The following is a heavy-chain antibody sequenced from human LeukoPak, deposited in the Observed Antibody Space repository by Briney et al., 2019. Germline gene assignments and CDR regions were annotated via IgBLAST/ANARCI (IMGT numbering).Heavy chain of an antibody. Sequence: PGGSLRLSCAASGFTFINYRMNWVRQAPGKGLEWVSSISTSRGYIYYADSVKGRFTISRDNAKNSLYLQMNSLRAEDTAVYYCARDGDYYGSGSYRDGFDIWGQGTMVTVSS. J-gene: IGHJ3*02. CDR3: ARDGDYYGSGSYRDGFDI. D-gene: IGHD3-10*01. V-gene: IGHV3-21*01. CDR1: GFTFINYR. CDR2: ISTSRGYI.